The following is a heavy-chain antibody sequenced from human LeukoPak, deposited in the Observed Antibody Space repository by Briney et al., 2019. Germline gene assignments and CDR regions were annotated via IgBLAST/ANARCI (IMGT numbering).Heavy chain of an antibody. D-gene: IGHD2-8*01. CDR1: GGTFSSYA. CDR3: ARDPQYAYFDY. J-gene: IGHJ4*02. V-gene: IGHV1-18*01. CDR2: ISAYNGNT. Sequence: GASVKVSCKASGGTFSSYAISWVRQALGQGLEWMGWISAYNGNTNYAQKLQGRVTMTTDTSTSTAYMELRSLRSDDTAVYYCARDPQYAYFDYWGQGTLVTVSS.